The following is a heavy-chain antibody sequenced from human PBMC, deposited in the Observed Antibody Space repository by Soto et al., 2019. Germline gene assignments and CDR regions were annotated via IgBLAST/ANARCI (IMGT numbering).Heavy chain of an antibody. V-gene: IGHV4-34*01. CDR2: INHSGST. CDR1: GGSFSGYY. D-gene: IGHD2-21*02. CDR3: AREQGLLPFDY. Sequence: QVQLQQWGAGLLKPSETLSLTCAVYGGSFSGYYWSWIRQPPGKGLEWIGEINHSGSTNYNPSLKSRVTISVDTSKNRFSLKLSSVTAADTAVYYCAREQGLLPFDYWGQGTLVTVSS. J-gene: IGHJ4*02.